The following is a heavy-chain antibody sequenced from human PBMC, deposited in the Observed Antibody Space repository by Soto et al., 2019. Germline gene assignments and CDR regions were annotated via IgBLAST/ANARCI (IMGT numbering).Heavy chain of an antibody. V-gene: IGHV3-21*01. CDR1: GFTFSSYS. CDR3: ARDRMVRGVIIVRAFDI. Sequence: GGSLRLSCAASGFTFSSYSMNWVRQAPGKGLEWVSSISSSSSYIYYADSVKGRFTISRDNAKNSLFLLMNSLRAEDTAVYYCARDRMVRGVIIVRAFDIWGQGTMVTVSS. CDR2: ISSSSSYI. D-gene: IGHD3-10*01. J-gene: IGHJ3*02.